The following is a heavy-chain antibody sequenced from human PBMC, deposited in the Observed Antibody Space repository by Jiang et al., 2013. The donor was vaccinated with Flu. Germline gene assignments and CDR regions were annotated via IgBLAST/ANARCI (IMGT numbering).Heavy chain of an antibody. CDR1: GYTFTSYA. J-gene: IGHJ5*02. Sequence: EVKKPGASVKVSCKASGYTFTSYAMHWVRQAPGQRLEWMGWINAGNGNTKYSQKFQGRVTITRDTSASTAYMELSSLRSEDTAVYYCARGGYCSSTSCYEGLGDNWFDPWGQGTLVTVSS. V-gene: IGHV1-3*01. CDR2: INAGNGNT. CDR3: ARGGYCSSTSCYEGLGDNWFDP. D-gene: IGHD2-2*01.